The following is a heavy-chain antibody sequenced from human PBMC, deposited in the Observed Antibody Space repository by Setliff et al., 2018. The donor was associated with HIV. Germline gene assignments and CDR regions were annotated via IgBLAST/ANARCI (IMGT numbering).Heavy chain of an antibody. CDR3: AKEKGGSYKYFDY. D-gene: IGHD1-26*01. Sequence: QTAGSLRLSCAASGFTFDDYTMHWVRQAPGKGLEWVSLISWDGGSTYYADSVKGRFTISRDNSKNSLYLQMNSLRTEDTALYYCAKEKGGSYKYFDYWGQGTLVTVSS. V-gene: IGHV3-43*01. CDR2: ISWDGGST. CDR1: GFTFDDYT. J-gene: IGHJ4*02.